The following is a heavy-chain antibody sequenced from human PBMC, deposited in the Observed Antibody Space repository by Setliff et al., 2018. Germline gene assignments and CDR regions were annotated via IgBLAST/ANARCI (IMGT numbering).Heavy chain of an antibody. D-gene: IGHD1-1*01. CDR2: IYYSGST. V-gene: IGHV4-39*01. Sequence: KPSETLSLTCTVSGGSISSSSYYWGWIRQPPGKGLEWIGSIYYSGSTYYNPSLKSRVTISVDTSKNQFSLKLRSVTAADTAVYYCARTGTYRYFDYWGQGTQVTVSS. J-gene: IGHJ4*02. CDR3: ARTGTYRYFDY. CDR1: GGSISSSSYY.